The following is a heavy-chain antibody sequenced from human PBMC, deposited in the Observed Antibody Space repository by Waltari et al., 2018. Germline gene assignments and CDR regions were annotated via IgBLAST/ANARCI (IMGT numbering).Heavy chain of an antibody. V-gene: IGHV4-39*01. D-gene: IGHD5-18*01. Sequence: QLQLQESGPGLVKPSETLSLTCPVPGGSIIRSSYYWGWIRQPPGKGLEWIGSIHYSGSTYDNPSLKSRVTISVDTSRNQFSLKRSSVTAADTAVYYCARTIPAMGLRWGQGTLVTVSS. CDR3: ARTIPAMGLR. CDR1: GGSIIRSSYY. CDR2: IHYSGST. J-gene: IGHJ4*02.